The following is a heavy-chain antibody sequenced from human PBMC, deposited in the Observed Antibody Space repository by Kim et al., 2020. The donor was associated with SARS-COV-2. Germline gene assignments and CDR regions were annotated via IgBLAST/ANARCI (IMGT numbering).Heavy chain of an antibody. V-gene: IGHV4-39*01. D-gene: IGHD3-10*01. Sequence: SETLSLTCSVSGSSIKNSDSYWGWIRQSPGKGLEWIGSFSYSGTTYYNPSLKSRVTISVDTSNNHLSLTMRSANAADTALYYCARQAPRLLWFGALGYF. J-gene: IGHJ4*03. CDR3: ARQAPRLLWFGALGYF. CDR1: GSSIKNSDSY. CDR2: FSYSGTT.